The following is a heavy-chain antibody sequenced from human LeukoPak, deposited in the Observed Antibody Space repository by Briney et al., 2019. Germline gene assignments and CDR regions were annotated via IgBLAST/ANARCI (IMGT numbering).Heavy chain of an antibody. CDR2: INSDGINT. D-gene: IGHD3-22*01. Sequence: GGSQSLFCAASGFTFSNYWMHGVRQAPGEGRVWVSRINSDGINTSYADSVKGRFTISRDNAKNTLNLQMNSLRAEDTAVYYCARDLGQYYDTSDNWFDPWGQGTLVTVSS. V-gene: IGHV3-74*01. CDR3: ARDLGQYYDTSDNWFDP. J-gene: IGHJ5*02. CDR1: GFTFSNYW.